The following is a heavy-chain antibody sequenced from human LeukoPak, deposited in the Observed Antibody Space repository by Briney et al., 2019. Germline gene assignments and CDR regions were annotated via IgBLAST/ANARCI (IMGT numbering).Heavy chain of an antibody. V-gene: IGHV3-7*01. J-gene: IGHJ6*03. D-gene: IGHD3-22*01. CDR3: ARGQGGVLNRITMIGGSNYYYYMDV. CDR1: GFSLGDYW. CDR2: IKQDGNEK. Sequence: PGGSLRLSCAASGFSLGDYWMNWVRQAPGKGLEWVANIKQDGNEKYFVDSVRGRFTISRDNAKNSLFLQMNSLRAEDTAVYYCARGQGGVLNRITMIGGSNYYYYMDVWGKGTTVTVSS.